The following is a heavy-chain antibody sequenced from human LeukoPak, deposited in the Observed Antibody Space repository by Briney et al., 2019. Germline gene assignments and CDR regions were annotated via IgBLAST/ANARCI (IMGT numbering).Heavy chain of an antibody. CDR2: ISGSGTST. V-gene: IGHV3-23*01. CDR3: AKGGWEESSASWRFFDY. J-gene: IGHJ4*02. D-gene: IGHD6-6*01. Sequence: GGSLRLSCAASGFTFSSYAMSWARQAPGKGLEWVSSISGSGTSTYYADSVKGRFTISRDNSKSTLYLQMSSLRPEDTAVYYCAKGGWEESSASWRFFDYWGQGTLVTVSS. CDR1: GFTFSSYA.